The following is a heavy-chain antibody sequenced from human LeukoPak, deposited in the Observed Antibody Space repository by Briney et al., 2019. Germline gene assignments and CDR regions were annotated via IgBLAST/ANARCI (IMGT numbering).Heavy chain of an antibody. CDR1: GFTFSGCA. CDR3: ATDIWRYSIGFCDY. V-gene: IGHV3-23*01. D-gene: IGHD6-19*01. J-gene: IGHJ4*02. Sequence: GGSLRLSCAASGFTFSGCAMSWVRQAPGKGLEWVSAISGSGGSTYYADSVKGRFTISRDNSKNTLYLQMNSLRAEDTAVYYCATDIWRYSIGFCDYWGQGTLVTVSS. CDR2: ISGSGGST.